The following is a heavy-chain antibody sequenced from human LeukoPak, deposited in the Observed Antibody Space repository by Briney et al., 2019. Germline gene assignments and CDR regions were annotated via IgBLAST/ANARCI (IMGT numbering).Heavy chain of an antibody. V-gene: IGHV4-34*01. CDR2: INHSGST. Sequence: SETLSLTCAVYGGSFSGHYWNWIRQPPGKGLEWIGEINHSGSTNYNPSLKSRVTISVDTSKNQFSLKLSSVTAADTAVYYCARASTVADAFDIWGQGTMVTVSS. J-gene: IGHJ3*02. CDR3: ARASTVADAFDI. D-gene: IGHD4-23*01. CDR1: GGSFSGHY.